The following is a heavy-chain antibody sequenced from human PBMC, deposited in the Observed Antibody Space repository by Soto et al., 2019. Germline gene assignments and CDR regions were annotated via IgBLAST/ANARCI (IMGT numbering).Heavy chain of an antibody. CDR2: IYYSGST. Sequence: PSETLSLTCTVSGGSISSGDYYWSWIRQPPGKGKEWIGYIYYSGSTYYNPSLKSRVTISVDTSKNQFSLKLSSVTAADTAVYYCASPDWVATIPTDAFDILGQGTVLTV. CDR1: GGSISSGDYY. CDR3: ASPDWVATIPTDAFDI. D-gene: IGHD5-12*01. J-gene: IGHJ3*02. V-gene: IGHV4-30-4*01.